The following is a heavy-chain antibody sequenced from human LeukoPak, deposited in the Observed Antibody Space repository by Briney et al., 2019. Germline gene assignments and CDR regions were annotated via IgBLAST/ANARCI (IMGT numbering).Heavy chain of an antibody. CDR2: ISAYNGNT. V-gene: IGHV1-18*04. CDR1: GYTFTSYY. J-gene: IGHJ3*02. D-gene: IGHD3-9*01. CDR3: ARDSGLRYFDWLFYDAFDI. Sequence: ASVKVSCKASGYTFTSYYMHWVRQAPGQGLEWMGWISAYNGNTNYAQKLQGRVTMTTDTSTSTAYMELRSLRSDDTAVYYCARDSGLRYFDWLFYDAFDIWGQGTMVTVSS.